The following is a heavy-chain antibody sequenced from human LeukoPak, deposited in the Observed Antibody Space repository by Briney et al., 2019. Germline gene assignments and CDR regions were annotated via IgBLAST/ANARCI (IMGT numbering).Heavy chain of an antibody. D-gene: IGHD1/OR15-1a*01. CDR2: FYLGRPI. Sequence: SETLSLTCTVSGVSISGYYCIWVWHSPRPGQGLIGSICFFESFYLGRPIFHDPSLQCRVPISVHTSKNAFSLSLTSLTAADTAVYFCARQISGNKDYWGEGTLVTVSS. CDR1: GVSISGYYCI. J-gene: IGHJ4*02. V-gene: IGHV4-59*05. CDR3: ARQISGNKDY.